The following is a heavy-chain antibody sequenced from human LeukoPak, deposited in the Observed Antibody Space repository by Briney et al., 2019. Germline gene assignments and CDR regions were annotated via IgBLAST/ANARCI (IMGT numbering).Heavy chain of an antibody. J-gene: IGHJ3*02. CDR1: GGSISSYY. V-gene: IGHV4-34*01. D-gene: IGHD6-13*01. CDR2: INHSGST. CDR3: ARLPGVSAFDI. Sequence: KPSETLSLTCTVSGGSISSYYWSWIRQPPGKGLEWIGEINHSGSTNYNPSLKSRVTISVGTSKNQFSLKLTSVTAADTALYYCARLPGVSAFDIWGQGTMVTVSS.